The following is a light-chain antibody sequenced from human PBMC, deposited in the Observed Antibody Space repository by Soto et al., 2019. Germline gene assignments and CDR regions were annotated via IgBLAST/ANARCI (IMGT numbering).Light chain of an antibody. CDR2: GNS. CDR3: QSYDSSLSGSV. J-gene: IGLJ2*01. CDR1: SSNIGAGYD. V-gene: IGLV1-40*01. Sequence: QAVVTQPPSVSGAPGQRVTLSCTGSSSNIGAGYDVHWYQQLPGTAPKLLIYGNSNRPSGVPDRFPGSKSGTSASLAITGLQAEDEADYYCQSYDSSLSGSVFGGGTKLTVL.